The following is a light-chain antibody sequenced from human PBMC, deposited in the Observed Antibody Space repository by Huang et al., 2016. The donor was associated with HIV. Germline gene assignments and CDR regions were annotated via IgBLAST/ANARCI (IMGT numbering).Light chain of an antibody. CDR2: AAS. Sequence: DIQMTQSPSSLSASVGDRVTITCRASQSISSYLNWYQQKPGKAPKLLFYAASSLQSGVSSRFSGSESGTDFTLTISSLQPEDFATYYCQQSYSTPITFGQGTRLEIK. CDR1: QSISSY. V-gene: IGKV1-39*01. CDR3: QQSYSTPIT. J-gene: IGKJ5*01.